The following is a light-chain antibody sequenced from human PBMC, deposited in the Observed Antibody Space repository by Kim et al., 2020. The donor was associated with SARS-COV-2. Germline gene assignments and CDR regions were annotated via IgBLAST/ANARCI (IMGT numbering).Light chain of an antibody. J-gene: IGKJ2*01. Sequence: SASGGDTVTITCRDSQNINSWLAWYQQKPGKAPKFLIYDATYLRSGVPSRFRGRGSGTQFTLTNSGLQPDDFATYYCQQYSSYSYSFGQETELEIK. CDR2: DAT. V-gene: IGKV1-5*01. CDR3: QQYSSYSYS. CDR1: QNINSW.